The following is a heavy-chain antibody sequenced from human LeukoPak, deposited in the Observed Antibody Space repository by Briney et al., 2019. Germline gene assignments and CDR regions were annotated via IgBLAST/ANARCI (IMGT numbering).Heavy chain of an antibody. Sequence: SETLPLTYTVSGGSISSSSYYWGWIRQPPGKGLEWIGSIYYSGSTYYNPSLKSRVTISVDTSKNQFSLKLSSVTAADTAVYYCARGRPYYYDSSGYYPLYWGQGTLVTVSS. CDR3: ARGRPYYYDSSGYYPLY. D-gene: IGHD3-22*01. CDR2: IYYSGST. V-gene: IGHV4-39*01. J-gene: IGHJ4*02. CDR1: GGSISSSSYY.